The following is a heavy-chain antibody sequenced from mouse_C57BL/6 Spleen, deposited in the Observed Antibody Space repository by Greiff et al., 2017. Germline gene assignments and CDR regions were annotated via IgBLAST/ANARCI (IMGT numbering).Heavy chain of an antibody. CDR1: GFTFSDYR. Sequence: EVKLVESGGGLVKPGGSLKLSCAASGFTFSDYRMHWVRQAPEKGLEWVAYISSGSSTIYYADTVKGRFTISRDNAKNTLFLQMTSLRSEDTAMYYCARDSYYYAMDDWGQGTSVTVSS. CDR2: ISSGSSTI. CDR3: ARDSYYYAMDD. D-gene: IGHD1-1*01. V-gene: IGHV5-17*01. J-gene: IGHJ4*01.